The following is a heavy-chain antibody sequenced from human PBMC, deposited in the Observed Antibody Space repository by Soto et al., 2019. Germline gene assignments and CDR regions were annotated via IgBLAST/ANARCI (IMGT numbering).Heavy chain of an antibody. CDR3: ARVVDTAMVKVPNGFDP. D-gene: IGHD5-18*01. V-gene: IGHV1-69*01. CDR2: IIPIFGTA. CDR1: GGTFSSYA. J-gene: IGHJ5*02. Sequence: QVQLVQSGAEVKKPGSSVKVSCMASGGTFSSYAISWVRQAPGQGLEWMGGIIPIFGTANYAQKFQGRVTITADESTSTAYMELSSLRSEDTAVYYCARVVDTAMVKVPNGFDPWGQGTLVTVSS.